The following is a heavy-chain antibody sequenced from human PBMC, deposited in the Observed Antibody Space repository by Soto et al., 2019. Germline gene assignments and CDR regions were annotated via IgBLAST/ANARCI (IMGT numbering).Heavy chain of an antibody. CDR2: IIPIIGII. D-gene: IGHD4-17*01. V-gene: IGHV1-69*02. CDR3: GGAPAGHYNVGLASSYP. Sequence: QVQLVQSGAEVKKPGSSVKVSCKASGGTFSTYTITWVRQAPGQGLEWMGRIIPIIGIINYAQKFQGRVTISGENFRGKAYGELPGLRSDDSAVFFCGGAPAGHYNVGLASSYPWGQGTLVTVSS. J-gene: IGHJ5*02. CDR1: GGTFSTYT.